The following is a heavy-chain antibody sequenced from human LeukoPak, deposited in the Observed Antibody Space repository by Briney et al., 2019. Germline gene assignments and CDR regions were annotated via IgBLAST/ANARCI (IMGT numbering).Heavy chain of an antibody. CDR2: INHSGST. D-gene: IGHD3-22*01. Sequence: SETLSLTCAAYGGSFSGYYWSRIRQPPGKGLEWIGEINHSGSTNYNPSLKSRVTISVDTSKNQFSLKLSSVTAADTAVYYCARGFRWYYDSSGYAFDIWGQGTMVTVSS. V-gene: IGHV4-34*01. J-gene: IGHJ3*02. CDR1: GGSFSGYY. CDR3: ARGFRWYYDSSGYAFDI.